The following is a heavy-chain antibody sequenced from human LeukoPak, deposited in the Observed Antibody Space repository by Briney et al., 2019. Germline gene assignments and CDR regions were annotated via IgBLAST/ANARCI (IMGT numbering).Heavy chain of an antibody. D-gene: IGHD5-24*01. J-gene: IGHJ4*02. Sequence: SVKVSCKASGGTFSSYAISWVRQAPGQGLEWMGGIIPIFGTADYAQKFQGRVTITTDESTSTAYMELSSLRSEDTAVYYCAGSRDGYNFVFYYFDYWGQGTLVTVSS. V-gene: IGHV1-69*05. CDR2: IIPIFGTA. CDR1: GGTFSSYA. CDR3: AGSRDGYNFVFYYFDY.